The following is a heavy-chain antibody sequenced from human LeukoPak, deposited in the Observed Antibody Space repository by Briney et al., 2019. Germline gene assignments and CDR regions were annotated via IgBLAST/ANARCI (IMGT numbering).Heavy chain of an antibody. CDR3: AKDRSGYYYFWFDP. D-gene: IGHD3-22*01. CDR2: ISSNGGST. Sequence: GGSLRLSCAASGFTFSSYAMHWVRQAPGKGLEYVSAISSNGGSTYYANSVKGRFTISRDNSKNTLYLQMNSLRAEDTAVYYCAKDRSGYYYFWFDPWGQGTLVTVSS. J-gene: IGHJ5*02. V-gene: IGHV3-64*01. CDR1: GFTFSSYA.